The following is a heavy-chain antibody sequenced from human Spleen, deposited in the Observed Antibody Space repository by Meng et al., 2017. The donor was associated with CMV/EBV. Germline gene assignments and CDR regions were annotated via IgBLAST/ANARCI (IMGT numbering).Heavy chain of an antibody. D-gene: IGHD6-6*01. Sequence: GESLKISCAASGSTSPTYAMHWVRQAPGKGLEWVAFIPYHENDKYYAESVKGRFTVSRDNSKNTLYLQMNSLRPEDTAVYYCTKTGDKLLVPYLYCDMDVWGQGTTVTVSS. V-gene: IGHV3-30*02. CDR1: GSTSPTYA. J-gene: IGHJ6*02. CDR2: IPYHENDK. CDR3: TKTGDKLLVPYLYCDMDV.